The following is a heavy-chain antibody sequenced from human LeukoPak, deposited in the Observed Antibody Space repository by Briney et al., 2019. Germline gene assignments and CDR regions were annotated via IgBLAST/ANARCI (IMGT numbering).Heavy chain of an antibody. Sequence: SETLSLTCTVSSGSISSYYWSWIRQPPGKGLEWIGYMYYSGSTNYNPSLRSRVTISVDTSKNQFSLKLSSVTAADTAVYYCARNLGSGWYYDYWGQGILVTVSS. J-gene: IGHJ4*02. CDR2: MYYSGST. CDR3: ARNLGSGWYYDY. V-gene: IGHV4-59*08. D-gene: IGHD6-19*01. CDR1: SGSISSYY.